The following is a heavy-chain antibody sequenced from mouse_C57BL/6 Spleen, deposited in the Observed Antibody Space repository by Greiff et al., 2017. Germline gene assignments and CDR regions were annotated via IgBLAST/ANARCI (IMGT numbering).Heavy chain of an antibody. CDR3: AREARSNYEGFAY. J-gene: IGHJ3*01. Sequence: EVQLQESGGGLVKPGGSLKLSCAASGFTFSSYAMSWVRQTPEKRLEWVATISDGGSYTYYPDNVKGRFTISRDNAKNNLYLQMSHLKSEDTAMYYCAREARSNYEGFAYWGQGTLVTVSA. D-gene: IGHD2-5*01. CDR2: ISDGGSYT. CDR1: GFTFSSYA. V-gene: IGHV5-4*01.